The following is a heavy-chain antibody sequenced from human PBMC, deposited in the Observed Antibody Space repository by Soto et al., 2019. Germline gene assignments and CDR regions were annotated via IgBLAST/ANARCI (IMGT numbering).Heavy chain of an antibody. CDR2: IKQDGSEK. J-gene: IGHJ4*02. V-gene: IGHV3-7*03. CDR1: GFTFSSYW. Sequence: HPGGSLRLSCAASGFTFSSYWMSWVRQAPGKGLEWVANIKQDGSEKYYVDSVKGRFTISRDNAKNSLYLQMNSLRAEDTAVYYCARDGSVRYYDSSGYYYNYWGQGTLVTVSS. D-gene: IGHD3-22*01. CDR3: ARDGSVRYYDSSGYYYNY.